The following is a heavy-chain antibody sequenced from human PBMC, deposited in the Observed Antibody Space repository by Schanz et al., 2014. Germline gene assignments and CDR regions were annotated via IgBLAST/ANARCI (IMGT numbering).Heavy chain of an antibody. CDR2: IYTNGST. D-gene: IGHD2-2*01. Sequence: QVQLQESGPGLVKPSETLSLTCTVSGGSISSFYWSWIRQPAGKGLEWIGRIYTNGSTKYNPSLKSRVTMSVDTSKNQSSLKQSSVTAADTAVYYCARGGYCSRTSCYCKGGWFDPWGQGTLVTVSS. CDR3: ARGGYCSRTSCYCKGGWFDP. J-gene: IGHJ5*02. CDR1: GGSISSFY. V-gene: IGHV4-4*07.